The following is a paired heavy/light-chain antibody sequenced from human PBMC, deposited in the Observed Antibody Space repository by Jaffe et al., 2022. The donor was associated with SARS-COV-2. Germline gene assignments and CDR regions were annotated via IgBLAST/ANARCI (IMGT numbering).Heavy chain of an antibody. CDR3: RGVTGEFDC. J-gene: IGHJ4*02. CDR2: IKQDGSEK. Sequence: EVQMVESGGGLVQPGGSLRLSCAASGFTFSNCWMMWIRQAPGKGLEWVAKIKQDGSEKYYVDSVKGRFTISRDNAKNSLYLQMNSLRVEDTAVYYCRGVTGEFDCWGQGTPVTVSS. CDR1: GFTFSNCW. V-gene: IGHV3-7*01. D-gene: IGHD3-9*01.
Light chain of an antibody. V-gene: IGKV2-30*01. J-gene: IGKJ5*01. CDR2: KVS. CDR1: QSLVSGDGNTY. Sequence: DVVMTQSPLSLPVTLGQPASISCRSSQSLVSGDGNTYLSWFHQRPGQSPRRLIYKVSNRGSGVPDRFSGSGSGTDFTLKISRVEAEDVGVYYCAQGTHWPGTFGQGTRLEIK. CDR3: AQGTHWPGT.